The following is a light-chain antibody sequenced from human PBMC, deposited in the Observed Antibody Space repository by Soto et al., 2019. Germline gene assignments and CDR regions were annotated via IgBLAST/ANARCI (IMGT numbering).Light chain of an antibody. CDR1: SGDVGVYKF. Sequence: SALTQPASVSGSPGQAITISCTGTSGDVGVYKFVSWYQQHPGKAPKLIIYEVSNRPSGVSSRFSGSMSGNTASLTISGLQAEDEADYYCGSYTGTIYVFGTGT. V-gene: IGLV2-14*01. CDR2: EVS. J-gene: IGLJ1*01. CDR3: GSYTGTIYV.